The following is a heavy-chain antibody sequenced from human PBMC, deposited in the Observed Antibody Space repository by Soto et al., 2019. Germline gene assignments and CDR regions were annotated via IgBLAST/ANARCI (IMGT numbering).Heavy chain of an antibody. CDR3: AGVDGSGGYFDY. V-gene: IGHV3-30-3*01. Sequence: QVQLVESGGGVVQPGRSLRLSCAASGFTFSSYAMHWVRQAPGKGLEWVAVISYDGSNKYYADSVKGRFTISRDNSKNTLYLQMNSLSAEDTDVYYCAGVDGSGGYFDYWGQGTLVTVSS. D-gene: IGHD3-10*01. CDR1: GFTFSSYA. J-gene: IGHJ4*02. CDR2: ISYDGSNK.